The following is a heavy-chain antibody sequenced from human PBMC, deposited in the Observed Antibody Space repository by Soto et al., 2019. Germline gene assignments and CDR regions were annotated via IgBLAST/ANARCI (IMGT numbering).Heavy chain of an antibody. CDR1: GGAISSYY. V-gene: IGHV4-59*01. D-gene: IGHD2-21*02. J-gene: IGHJ5*02. CDR2: IFYSGRSGST. CDR3: ARTALGWFDP. Sequence: SETLSLTCIVSGGAISSYYWSWIRQPPGRGLEWIGYIFYSGRSGSTNYNPSLKSRVIISVDTSKNQFSLKLTSVTAADTAVYYCARTALGWFDPWGQGTLVTVSS.